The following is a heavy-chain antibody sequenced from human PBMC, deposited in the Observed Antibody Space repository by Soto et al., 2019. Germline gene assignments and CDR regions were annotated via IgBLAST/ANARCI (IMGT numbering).Heavy chain of an antibody. J-gene: IGHJ3*02. CDR3: AKDIGYYDFWSGYYTDHDAFDI. CDR2: ITNTGGDT. CDR1: GFTFSSNA. Sequence: EVQLLESGGDLVQPGGSLRLSCAASGFTFSSNAMSWVRQAPGKGLEWVSVITNTGGDTLYADSVKGRFTISRDNSKNTLYLQMNSLRAEDTALYYCAKDIGYYDFWSGYYTDHDAFDIWGQGTMVTVSS. V-gene: IGHV3-23*01. D-gene: IGHD3-3*01.